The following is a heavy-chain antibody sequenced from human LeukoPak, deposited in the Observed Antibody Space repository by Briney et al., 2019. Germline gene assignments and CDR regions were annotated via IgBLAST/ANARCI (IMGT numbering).Heavy chain of an antibody. V-gene: IGHV3-48*04. J-gene: IGHJ4*02. CDR2: ISSSGSTI. Sequence: PGGSLRLSCAASEFTFSSYSMNWVRQAPGKGLEWVSYISSSGSTIYYADSVKGRFTISRDNAKNSLYLQMNSLRAEDTAVYYCARRQWLIALGYWGQGTLVTVSS. CDR1: EFTFSSYS. CDR3: ARRQWLIALGY. D-gene: IGHD6-19*01.